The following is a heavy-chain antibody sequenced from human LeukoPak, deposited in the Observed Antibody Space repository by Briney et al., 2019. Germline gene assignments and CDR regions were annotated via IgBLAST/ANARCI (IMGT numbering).Heavy chain of an antibody. J-gene: IGHJ5*02. D-gene: IGHD6-13*01. V-gene: IGHV4-34*01. CDR1: GGSFSGYY. Sequence: TSETLSLTCAVYGGSFSGYYWSWIRQPPGKGLEWIGEINHSGSTNYNPSLKSRVTISVDTSKNQFSLKLSSVTAADTAVYYCARAQGIAAAGTNWFDPWGQGTLVTVSS. CDR2: INHSGST. CDR3: ARAQGIAAAGTNWFDP.